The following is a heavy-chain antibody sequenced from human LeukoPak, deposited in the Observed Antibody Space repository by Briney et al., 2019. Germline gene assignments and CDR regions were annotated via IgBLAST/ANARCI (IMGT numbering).Heavy chain of an antibody. CDR3: ARDLYDSSGYYPGSTYDY. Sequence: GGSLRLSCAASGFTFSSYSMNCVRQAPGKGLEWGSSISSSSSYIYYADSVKGRFNISRDNAKNSLYLHMNSLRAEDTAVYYCARDLYDSSGYYPGSTYDYWGQGTLVTVSS. V-gene: IGHV3-21*01. J-gene: IGHJ4*02. D-gene: IGHD3-22*01. CDR1: GFTFSSYS. CDR2: ISSSSSYI.